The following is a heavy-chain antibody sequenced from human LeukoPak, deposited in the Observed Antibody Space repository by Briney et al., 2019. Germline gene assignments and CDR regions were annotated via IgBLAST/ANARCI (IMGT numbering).Heavy chain of an antibody. V-gene: IGHV3-30*03. CDR2: ISYDGSNK. J-gene: IGHJ4*02. CDR3: ARAQLRYFDWSANDY. D-gene: IGHD3-9*01. Sequence: GGFLRLSCAASGITFSDYGMHWVRRTPGRGLEWVAVISYDGSNKYYADSVKGRFTISRDNSKNTLYLQMNSLRTEDTAVYYCARAQLRYFDWSANDYWGQGTLVTVSS. CDR1: GITFSDYG.